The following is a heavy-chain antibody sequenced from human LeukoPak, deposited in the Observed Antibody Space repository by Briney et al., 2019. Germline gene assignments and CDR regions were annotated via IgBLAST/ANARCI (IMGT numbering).Heavy chain of an antibody. CDR2: ITGSGSIT. CDR3: AKMQGYFDY. CDR1: GFTFSSQG. J-gene: IGHJ4*02. Sequence: QTGGSLRLSCAASGFTFSSQGMSWVRQAPGKGLEWVSAITGSGSITYYSDSVKGRFTISRDNSKNTVYLQLNSLRVEDTAVYYCAKMQGYFDYWGQGTLATVSS. V-gene: IGHV3-23*01.